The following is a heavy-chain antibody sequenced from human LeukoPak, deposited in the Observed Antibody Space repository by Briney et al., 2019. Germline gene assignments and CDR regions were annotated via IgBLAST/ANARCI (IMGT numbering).Heavy chain of an antibody. V-gene: IGHV5-51*01. CDR2: IYPGDSDT. D-gene: IGHD6-13*01. J-gene: IGHJ6*03. Sequence: GESLKISCKGSGYSFTSYWIGWVRQMPGKGLEWMGIIYPGDSDTRYSPSFQGQVTISADKSISTAYLQWSSLKASDTAMYYCATNLAGSSSWSYYYYYYMDVWGKGTTVTVSS. CDR3: ATNLAGSSSWSYYYYYYMDV. CDR1: GYSFTSYW.